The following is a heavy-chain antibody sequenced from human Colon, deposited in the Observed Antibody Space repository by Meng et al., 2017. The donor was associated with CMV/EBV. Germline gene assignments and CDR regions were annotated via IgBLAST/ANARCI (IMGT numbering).Heavy chain of an antibody. V-gene: IGHV4-59*01. J-gene: IGHJ3*02. Sequence: SETLSLTCAVSGGSISRYYWTWVRQPPGKGLEWIAYIYYSGATSYNPSFKSRGTISVDTSKNQFSMKLNSVTAADTAVYYCARLYLSDGYNYDDAFEIWGQGAMVTVSS. D-gene: IGHD5-24*01. CDR1: GGSISRYY. CDR2: IYYSGAT. CDR3: ARLYLSDGYNYDDAFEI.